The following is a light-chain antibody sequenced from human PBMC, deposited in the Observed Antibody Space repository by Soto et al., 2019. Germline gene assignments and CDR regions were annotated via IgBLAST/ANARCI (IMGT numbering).Light chain of an antibody. V-gene: IGKV3-20*01. CDR1: QSVSSN. CDR2: GAS. CDR3: LQYGSSPWT. J-gene: IGKJ1*01. Sequence: EIVMTQSPATLSVSPGERVTLSCRASQSVSSNLAWYQQKPGQSPRLLIYGASSRATGIPDSFSGSGSGTDFTLTISRLEPEDFAVYYCLQYGSSPWTFGQGTKVDIK.